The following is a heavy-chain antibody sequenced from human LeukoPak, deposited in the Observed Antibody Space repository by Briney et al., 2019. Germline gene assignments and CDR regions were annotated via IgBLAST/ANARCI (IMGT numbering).Heavy chain of an antibody. CDR3: ARYCSSTTCSRFGMDV. V-gene: IGHV4-61*01. CDR2: FSYSGST. D-gene: IGHD2-2*01. CDR1: GGSVSSGSCY. Sequence: SETLSLTCSVSGGSVSSGSCYWSWIRQPPGKGLECIGYFSYSGSTNYNPSLESRVTISLDTSKNQFSLKLSSVTAADTAVYYCARYCSSTTCSRFGMDVWGQGTTVTVSS. J-gene: IGHJ6*02.